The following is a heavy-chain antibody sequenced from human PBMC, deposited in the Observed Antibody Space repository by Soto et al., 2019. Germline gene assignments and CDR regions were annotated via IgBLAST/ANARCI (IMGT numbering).Heavy chain of an antibody. CDR3: ARDSGHYYRSDAFDK. D-gene: IGHD1-26*01. CDR2: IDPSCGST. J-gene: IGHJ3*02. Sequence: ASVKVSCNASGYTVTASYMHWVRQAPGQGLEWMGIIDPSCGSTSYSQKFQGRVTMTRDTSTRTVYMELNSLRSEDTAVFYCARDSGHYYRSDAFDKWGQGTMVPVSS. CDR1: GYTVTASY. V-gene: IGHV1-46*01.